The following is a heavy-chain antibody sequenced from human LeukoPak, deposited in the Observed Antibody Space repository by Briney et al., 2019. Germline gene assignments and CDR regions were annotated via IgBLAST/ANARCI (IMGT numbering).Heavy chain of an antibody. CDR2: ISSGSSTI. CDR1: GFTFSSYS. J-gene: IGHJ3*02. V-gene: IGHV3-48*02. Sequence: PGGSLRLSCAASGFTFSSYSMNWVRQAPGKGLEWVSYISSGSSTINYADSVKGRFTISRDNAKNSLCLQMNSLRDEDTAVYYCARENIVVVTAIRDAFDIWGQGTMVTVSS. D-gene: IGHD2-21*02. CDR3: ARENIVVVTAIRDAFDI.